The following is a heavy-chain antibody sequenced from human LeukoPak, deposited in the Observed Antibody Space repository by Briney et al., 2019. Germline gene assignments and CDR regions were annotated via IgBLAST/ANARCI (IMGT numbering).Heavy chain of an antibody. D-gene: IGHD3-22*01. CDR3: ARASGSVITFVGADWFDP. V-gene: IGHV1-18*01. J-gene: IGHJ5*02. CDR1: GYTFTSYG. CDR2: ISAYNGNT. Sequence: ASVKVSCKASGYTFTSYGISWVRQAPGQGLEWMGWISAYNGNTNYAQKLQGRVTMTTDTSTSTAYMELRSLRSDDTAVYYCARASGSVITFVGADWFDPWGQGTLVTVSS.